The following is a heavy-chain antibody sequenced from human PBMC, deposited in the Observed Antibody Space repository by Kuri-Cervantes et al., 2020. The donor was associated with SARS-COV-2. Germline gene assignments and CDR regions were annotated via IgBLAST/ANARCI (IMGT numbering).Heavy chain of an antibody. CDR1: GYSFTSYW. Sequence: GESLKISCKGSGYSFTSYWIGWVRQMPGKGLQWMGLIYPGESDTRYSPAFQGQVTMSVDKSINTAYLQWSSLRASDTAIYYCARLRFLEWLSPFDYWGQGTLVTVSS. D-gene: IGHD3-3*01. CDR3: ARLRFLEWLSPFDY. CDR2: IYPGESDT. J-gene: IGHJ4*02. V-gene: IGHV5-51*01.